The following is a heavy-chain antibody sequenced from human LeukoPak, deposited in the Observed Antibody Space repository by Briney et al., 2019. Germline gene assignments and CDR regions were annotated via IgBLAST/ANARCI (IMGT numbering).Heavy chain of an antibody. V-gene: IGHV1-2*02. CDR3: AGDGDGYNTVPRAYYYYYMDV. D-gene: IGHD5-24*01. CDR1: GYTFTGYY. J-gene: IGHJ6*03. CDR2: INPNSGGT. Sequence: GASVKVSCKASGYTFTGYYMHWVRQAPGQGLEWMGWINPNSGGTNYAQKFQGRVTMTRDTSISTAYMELSRLRSDDTAVYYCAGDGDGYNTVPRAYYYYYMDVWGKGTTVTVSS.